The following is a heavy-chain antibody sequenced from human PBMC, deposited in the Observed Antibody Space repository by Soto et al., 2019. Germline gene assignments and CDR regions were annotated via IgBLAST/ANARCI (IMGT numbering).Heavy chain of an antibody. D-gene: IGHD1-1*01. V-gene: IGHV2-5*02. CDR1: GFSLTTRPMG. CDR3: AHRLGGFTWNDGYLDY. CDR2: IYWDDDK. Sequence: QITLKESGPPLVEPTETLTLTCSFSGFSLTTRPMGVGWIRQPPGKALEWLAVIYWDDDKRYNPSLRSRLTITKDTSKKQVVLTMTYMEPPDTATYYCAHRLGGFTWNDGYLDYWGQGTRVTVSS. J-gene: IGHJ4*02.